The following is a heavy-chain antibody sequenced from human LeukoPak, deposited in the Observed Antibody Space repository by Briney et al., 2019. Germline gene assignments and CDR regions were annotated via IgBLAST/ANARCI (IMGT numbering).Heavy chain of an antibody. Sequence: SETLSLTCTVSGGSISSGSYYWSWIRQPAGKGLEWIGRIYTSGSTNYNPSLKSRVTISVDTSKNQFSLKLSSVTAADTAVYYCALGYYDSSGYYYIDYWGQGTLVTVSS. J-gene: IGHJ4*02. V-gene: IGHV4-61*02. CDR3: ALGYYDSSGYYYIDY. D-gene: IGHD3-22*01. CDR1: GGSISSGSYY. CDR2: IYTSGST.